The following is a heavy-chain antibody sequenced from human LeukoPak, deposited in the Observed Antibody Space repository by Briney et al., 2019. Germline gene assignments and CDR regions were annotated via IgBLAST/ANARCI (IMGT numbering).Heavy chain of an antibody. CDR3: ARARGLTYGSGSYRTLRAYYFDY. CDR2: IYYSGST. V-gene: IGHV4-61*01. CDR1: GGSVSSGSYY. J-gene: IGHJ4*02. D-gene: IGHD3-10*01. Sequence: PSETLSLTCTVFGGSVSSGSYYWSWIRQPPGKGLEWIGYIYYSGSTNYNPSLKSRVTISVDTSKNQFSLKLSSVTAADTAVYYCARARGLTYGSGSYRTLRAYYFDYWGQGTLVTVSS.